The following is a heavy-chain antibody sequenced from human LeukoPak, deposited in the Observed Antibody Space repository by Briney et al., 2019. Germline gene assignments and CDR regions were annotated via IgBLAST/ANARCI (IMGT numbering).Heavy chain of an antibody. D-gene: IGHD3-10*01. Sequence: GGSLRLSYAASGFAVSSNYMSWVRQAPGKGLEWVSVIYSGGSTYYADSVKGRFTISRDNSKNTLYLQMNSLRAEDTAVYYCARGLVRGVPGDVWGKGTTVTISS. CDR3: ARGLVRGVPGDV. J-gene: IGHJ6*04. CDR2: IYSGGST. CDR1: GFAVSSNY. V-gene: IGHV3-53*01.